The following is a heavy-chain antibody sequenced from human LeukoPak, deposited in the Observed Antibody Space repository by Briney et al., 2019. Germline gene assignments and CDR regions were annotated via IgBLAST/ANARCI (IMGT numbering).Heavy chain of an antibody. V-gene: IGHV4-30-4*01. CDR2: IYYSGST. J-gene: IGHJ4*02. CDR3: ARGQPLPPRFDY. D-gene: IGHD2-2*01. Sequence: PSQTLSLTCTVSGGSISSGDYYWSWIRQPPGKGLEWIGYIYYSGSTYYNPSLKSRVTISVDTSKNQFSLKLSSVTAADTAVYYCARGQPLPPRFDYWGQGTLVTVSS. CDR1: GGSISSGDYY.